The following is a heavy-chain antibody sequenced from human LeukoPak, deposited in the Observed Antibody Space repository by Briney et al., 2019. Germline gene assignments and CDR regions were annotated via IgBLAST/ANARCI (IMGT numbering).Heavy chain of an antibody. CDR2: ISGSGGST. V-gene: IGHV3-23*01. D-gene: IGHD6-19*01. CDR3: AKDMSPQIAVAVES. Sequence: PGGSLRLSCAASGFTFSSYAMSWVRQAPGKGLEWVSAISGSGGSTYYADSVKGRFTISRDNAKNSLFLQMNSLRAEDTALYYCAKDMSPQIAVAVESWGQGTLVTVSS. J-gene: IGHJ4*02. CDR1: GFTFSSYA.